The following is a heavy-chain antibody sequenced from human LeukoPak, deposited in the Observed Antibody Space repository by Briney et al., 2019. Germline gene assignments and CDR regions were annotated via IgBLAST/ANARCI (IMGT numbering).Heavy chain of an antibody. Sequence: ASVKVSCKASGGTFSNYAISWVRQAPGQGLEWMGGIIPIFGTANYAQKFQGRVTITADKSTSTAYMELSSLRSEDTAVYYCARDGYCSSTSCYEGWWFDPWGQGTLVTVSS. J-gene: IGHJ5*02. CDR3: ARDGYCSSTSCYEGWWFDP. CDR2: IIPIFGTA. V-gene: IGHV1-69*06. D-gene: IGHD2-2*01. CDR1: GGTFSNYA.